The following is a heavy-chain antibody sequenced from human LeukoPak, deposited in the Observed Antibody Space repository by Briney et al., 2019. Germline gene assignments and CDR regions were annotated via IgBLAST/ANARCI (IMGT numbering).Heavy chain of an antibody. CDR1: GFSFRNSW. V-gene: IGHV3-7*01. D-gene: IGHD1-26*01. CDR3: ARLNWDDGEVSGFDQ. Sequence: GGSLRLSCAASGFSFRNSWMSWVRQAPGKGLEWVANIKQDATEIYYADSVKGRLTISRDNARKSLFLQMNILRVEDTALYYCARLNWDDGEVSGFDQWGQGILVTVSS. J-gene: IGHJ5*02. CDR2: IKQDATEI.